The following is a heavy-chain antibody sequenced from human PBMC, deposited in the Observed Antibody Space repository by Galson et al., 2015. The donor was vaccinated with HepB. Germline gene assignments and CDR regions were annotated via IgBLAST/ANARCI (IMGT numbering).Heavy chain of an antibody. D-gene: IGHD5-18*01. J-gene: IGHJ6*02. V-gene: IGHV1-18*01. CDR3: ARADTDMGGYYGMDV. Sequence: VRQAPGQGLEWMGWITTHSGETKSAQKFQGRVTMTTDASTRTAYMELGSLTSDDTAVYFCARADTDMGGYYGMDVWGQGTTVIVSS. CDR2: ITTHSGET.